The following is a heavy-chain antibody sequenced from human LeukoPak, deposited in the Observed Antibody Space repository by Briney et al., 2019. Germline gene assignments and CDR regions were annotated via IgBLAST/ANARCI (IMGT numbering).Heavy chain of an antibody. CDR3: ARHKKWLRFTPWDV. CDR1: GGSISSSSYY. CDR2: INHSGST. J-gene: IGHJ6*04. Sequence: SETLSLTCTVSGGSISSSSYYWGWIRQPPGKGLEWIGEINHSGSTNYNPSLKSRVTISVDTSKNQFSLKLSSVTAADTAVYYCARHKKWLRFTPWDVWGKGTTVTISS. V-gene: IGHV4-39*01. D-gene: IGHD5-12*01.